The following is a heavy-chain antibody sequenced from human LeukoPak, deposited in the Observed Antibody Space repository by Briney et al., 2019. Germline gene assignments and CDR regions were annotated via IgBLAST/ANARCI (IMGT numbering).Heavy chain of an antibody. V-gene: IGHV4-34*01. CDR1: GGSFSGYY. Sequence: SETLSLTCAVCGGSFSGYYWSWIRQPPGKGLEWIGEINHSGSTNYNPSLKSRVTISVDTSKNQFSLKLSSVTAADTAVYYCARRRNCSGGSCSRRTPYFDYWGQGTLVTVSS. J-gene: IGHJ4*02. D-gene: IGHD2-15*01. CDR2: INHSGST. CDR3: ARRRNCSGGSCSRRTPYFDY.